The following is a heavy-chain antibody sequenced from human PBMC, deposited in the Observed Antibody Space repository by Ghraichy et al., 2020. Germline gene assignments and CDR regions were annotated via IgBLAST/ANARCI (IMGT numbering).Heavy chain of an antibody. V-gene: IGHV3-9*01. CDR3: AKVATDGYSSSWSYFDY. J-gene: IGHJ4*02. D-gene: IGHD6-13*01. CDR1: GFTFDDYA. Sequence: SLNISCAASGFTFDDYAMHWVRQAPGKGLEWVSGISWNSGSIGYADSGKGRFTISRDNAKNSLYLQMNSLRAEDTALYYCAKVATDGYSSSWSYFDYWGQGTLVTVSS. CDR2: ISWNSGSI.